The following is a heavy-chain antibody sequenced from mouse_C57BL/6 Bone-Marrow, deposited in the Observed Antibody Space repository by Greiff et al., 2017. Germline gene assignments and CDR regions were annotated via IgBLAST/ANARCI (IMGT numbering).Heavy chain of an antibody. CDR3: ARGDGNYPYYFDY. CDR1: GYSITSGYY. Sequence: ESGPGLVKPSQSLSLTCSVTGYSITSGYYWNWIRQFPGNKLEWMGYISYDGSNNYNPSLKNRISITRDTSKNQFFLKLNSVTTEDTATYYCARGDGNYPYYFDYWGQGTTLTVSS. J-gene: IGHJ2*01. V-gene: IGHV3-6*01. D-gene: IGHD2-1*01. CDR2: ISYDGSN.